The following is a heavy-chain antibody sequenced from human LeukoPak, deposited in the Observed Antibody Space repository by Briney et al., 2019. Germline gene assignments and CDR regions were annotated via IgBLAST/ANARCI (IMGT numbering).Heavy chain of an antibody. D-gene: IGHD6-19*01. J-gene: IGHJ4*02. CDR3: ARASNLDSSGWYGWVDY. CDR1: GFTFSSIG. Sequence: GGSLRLSCAASGFTFSSIGMHWVRQAPGKGLEWVAVIWYDGSNKYYADSVKGRFTISRDTSKNTLYLQMNSLRAEDTAVYYCARASNLDSSGWYGWVDYWGQGTLVTVSS. V-gene: IGHV3-33*01. CDR2: IWYDGSNK.